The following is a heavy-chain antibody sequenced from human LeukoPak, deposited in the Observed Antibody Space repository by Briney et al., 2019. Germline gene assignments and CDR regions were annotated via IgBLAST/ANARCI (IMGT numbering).Heavy chain of an antibody. V-gene: IGHV4-34*01. J-gene: IGHJ5*02. D-gene: IGHD2-8*01. CDR3: ARKLGYCTNGVCYPSWFDP. CDR1: GGSFSGYY. CDR2: INHSGST. Sequence: PSETLSLTCAVYGGSFSGYYWSWIRQPPGKGLEWIGEINHSGSTNYNPSLKSRVTISVDTSKNQFSLKLSSVTAADTAVYYCARKLGYCTNGVCYPSWFDPWGQGTLVTVSS.